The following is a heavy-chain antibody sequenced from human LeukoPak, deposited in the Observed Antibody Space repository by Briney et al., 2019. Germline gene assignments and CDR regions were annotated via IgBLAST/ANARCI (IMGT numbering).Heavy chain of an antibody. V-gene: IGHV4-59*01. D-gene: IGHD5-18*01. CDR3: ARDGALEVDTAMVRRLRAFDI. Sequence: SETLSLTCTVSGGSISSYYWSWIRQPPGKGLEWIGYIYYSGSTNYNPSLKSRVTISVDTSKNQFSLKLSSVTAADTAVYYCARDGALEVDTAMVRRLRAFDIWGQGTMVTVSS. J-gene: IGHJ3*02. CDR2: IYYSGST. CDR1: GGSISSYY.